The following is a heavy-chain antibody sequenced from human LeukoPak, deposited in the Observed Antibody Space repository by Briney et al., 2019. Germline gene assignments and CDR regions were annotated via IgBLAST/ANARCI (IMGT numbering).Heavy chain of an antibody. CDR1: GFTFDDYA. D-gene: IGHD3-9*01. J-gene: IGHJ4*02. V-gene: IGHV3-9*01. CDR2: ISWNSGSI. Sequence: GRSLRLSCAASGFTFDDYAMHWVRQAPGKGLEWVSGISWNSGSIGYADSVKGRFTISRDNAKNSLYLQMNSLRAEDAALYYCAKTDYDILTGPLDYWGQGTLVTVSS. CDR3: AKTDYDILTGPLDY.